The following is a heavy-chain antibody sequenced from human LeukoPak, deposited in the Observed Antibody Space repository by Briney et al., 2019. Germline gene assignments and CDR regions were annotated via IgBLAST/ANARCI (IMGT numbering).Heavy chain of an antibody. CDR2: IYYSGST. Sequence: SETLSLTCTVSGGSISSSSYYWGWIRQPPGKGLEWIGSIYYSGSTHYNPSLKSRVTISVDTSKNQFSLKLSSVTAADTAVYYCARLAGTFYYYYMDVWGKGTTVTVSS. D-gene: IGHD1-7*01. J-gene: IGHJ6*03. V-gene: IGHV4-39*01. CDR3: ARLAGTFYYYYMDV. CDR1: GGSISSSSYY.